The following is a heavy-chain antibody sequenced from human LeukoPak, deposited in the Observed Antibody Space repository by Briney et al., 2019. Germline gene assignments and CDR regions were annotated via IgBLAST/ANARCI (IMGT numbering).Heavy chain of an antibody. Sequence: GGSLRLSCAASRFTVSSNYMSWVRQAPGKGLEWVSVIYSGGNTYYADSVKGRFTISRDNSKNTLHLQMNSLRAEDTAVYYCARDGSLSDSSGYYYADRYFQHWGQGTLVTVSS. D-gene: IGHD3-22*01. V-gene: IGHV3-53*01. CDR3: ARDGSLSDSSGYYYADRYFQH. CDR1: RFTVSSNY. J-gene: IGHJ1*01. CDR2: IYSGGNT.